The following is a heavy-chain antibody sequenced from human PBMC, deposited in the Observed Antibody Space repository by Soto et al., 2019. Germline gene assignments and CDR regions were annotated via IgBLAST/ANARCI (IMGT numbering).Heavy chain of an antibody. CDR3: SRRGNIPVVTASFDF. J-gene: IGHJ4*02. CDR2: IHPSGGGA. CDR1: ENTFSSYY. V-gene: IGHV1-46*01. D-gene: IGHD2-21*02. Sequence: QAQLVQSGAEVKKPGASVKVSCKASENTFSSYYLHWVRQAPGQGLEWMGMIHPSGGGATYAQKCSGRATMLRETATRTVFMELSSLRSEDTAIYYCSRRGNIPVVTASFDFWRQGTLVTVSS.